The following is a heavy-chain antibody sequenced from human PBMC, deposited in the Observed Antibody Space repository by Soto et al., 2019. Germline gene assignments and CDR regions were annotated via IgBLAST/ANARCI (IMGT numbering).Heavy chain of an antibody. V-gene: IGHV4-4*02. J-gene: IGHJ5*02. D-gene: IGHD3-3*01. CDR2: IYRTGST. Sequence: SETLSLTCAVSGGSFTSNNWWTWVRQPPGQGLEWIGEIYRTGSTNYNPSLKSRVTISLDKSENQFSLKVTSLTAADTAVYYCARQGNSTVYDFFEAWGQGTLVTVSS. CDR3: ARQGNSTVYDFFEA. CDR1: GGSFTSNNW.